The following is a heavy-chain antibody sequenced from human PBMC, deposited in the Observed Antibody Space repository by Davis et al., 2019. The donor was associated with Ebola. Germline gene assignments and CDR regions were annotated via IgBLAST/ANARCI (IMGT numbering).Heavy chain of an antibody. V-gene: IGHV3-21*01. J-gene: IGHJ3*02. CDR1: GFTFSSYS. CDR2: ISSSSSYI. Sequence: GESLKISCAASGFTFSSYSMNWVRQAPGKGLEWVSSISSSSSYIYYADSVKGRFTISRDNAKNSLYLQMSSLRAEDTAVYYCARDLGTIFGVVVLRGAFDIWGQGTMVTVSS. D-gene: IGHD3-3*01. CDR3: ARDLGTIFGVVVLRGAFDI.